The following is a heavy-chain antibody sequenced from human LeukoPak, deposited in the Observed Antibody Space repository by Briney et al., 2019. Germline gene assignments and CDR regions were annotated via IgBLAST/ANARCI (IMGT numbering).Heavy chain of an antibody. Sequence: SVKVSCKASGGTFSSYAISWVRQAPGQGLEWMGRIIPILDIANYAQKFQGRVTITADKSTSTAYMELSSLRSEDTAVYYCASSIAAAGMSYYYGMDVWGQGTTVTVSS. CDR1: GGTFSSYA. CDR2: IIPILDIA. CDR3: ASSIAAAGMSYYYGMDV. D-gene: IGHD6-13*01. V-gene: IGHV1-69*04. J-gene: IGHJ6*02.